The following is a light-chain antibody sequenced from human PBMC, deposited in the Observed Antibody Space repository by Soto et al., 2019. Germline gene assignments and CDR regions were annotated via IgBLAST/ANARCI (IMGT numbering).Light chain of an antibody. J-gene: IGKJ1*01. Sequence: DIQMTQSPSSLSASVRDRVTITCRASQGISNYLAWYQQKPGKVPKLLIYAASTLQSGVPYRFSGSGSGTDFPLTISSLQPEDVATYYCQKYDSAPWTFGQGTKVEIK. CDR1: QGISNY. V-gene: IGKV1-27*01. CDR3: QKYDSAPWT. CDR2: AAS.